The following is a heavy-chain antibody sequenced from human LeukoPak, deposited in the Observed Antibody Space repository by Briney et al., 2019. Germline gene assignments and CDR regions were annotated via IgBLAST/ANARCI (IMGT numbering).Heavy chain of an antibody. CDR2: IYYSGST. J-gene: IGHJ4*02. CDR3: ASFRSTVVTRVDY. CDR1: GGSISSSSYY. V-gene: IGHV4-39*07. D-gene: IGHD4-23*01. Sequence: PSETLSLTCTVSGGSISSSSYYWGWIRQPPGKGLEWIGSIYYSGSTYYNPSLKSRVTISVDTSKNQFSLKLGSVTAADTAVYYCASFRSTVVTRVDYWGQGTLVTVSS.